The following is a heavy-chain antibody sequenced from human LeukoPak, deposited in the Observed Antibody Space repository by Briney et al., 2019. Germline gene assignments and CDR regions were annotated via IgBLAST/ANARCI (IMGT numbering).Heavy chain of an antibody. D-gene: IGHD3-9*01. CDR2: ISSSSSYI. J-gene: IGHJ4*02. CDR3: ARSYLTGYSQGPFDH. V-gene: IGHV3-21*01. Sequence: GGSLRLSCAASGFTFSSYSMNWVRQAPGKGLEWVSSISSSSSYIYYADSVKGRFTISRDNAKNSLYLQMNSLRAEDTAVYYCARSYLTGYSQGPFDHWGQGTLVTVSS. CDR1: GFTFSSYS.